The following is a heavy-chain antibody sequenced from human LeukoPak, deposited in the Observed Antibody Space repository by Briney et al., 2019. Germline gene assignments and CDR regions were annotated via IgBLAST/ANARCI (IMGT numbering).Heavy chain of an antibody. CDR2: IYYSGST. Sequence: SETLSLTCTVSGGSISSYYWSWIRQPPGKGLEWIGYIYYSGSTNYNPSLKSRVTISVDTSKNQFSLKLSSVTAADTAVYCCAGYGDYEGYWGQGTLVTVSS. V-gene: IGHV4-59*08. CDR1: GGSISSYY. D-gene: IGHD4-17*01. CDR3: AGYGDYEGY. J-gene: IGHJ4*02.